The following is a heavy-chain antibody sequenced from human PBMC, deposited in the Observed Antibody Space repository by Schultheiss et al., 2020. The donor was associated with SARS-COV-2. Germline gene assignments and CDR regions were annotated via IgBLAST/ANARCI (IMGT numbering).Heavy chain of an antibody. J-gene: IGHJ3*02. CDR1: GFTFSSYA. Sequence: GGSLRLSCAASGFTFSSYAMSWVRQAPGKGLEWVSAISGSGGSTYYADSVKGRFTISRDNSKNTLYLQMNSLRAEDTAVYYCARAVAMLQHAFDIWGQGTMVTVSS. V-gene: IGHV3-23*01. CDR3: ARAVAMLQHAFDI. CDR2: ISGSGGST. D-gene: IGHD2-2*01.